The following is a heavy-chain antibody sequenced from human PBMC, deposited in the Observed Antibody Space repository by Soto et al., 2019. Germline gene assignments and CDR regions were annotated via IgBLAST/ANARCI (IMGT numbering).Heavy chain of an antibody. J-gene: IGHJ3*02. Sequence: GGSLRLSCAASGFTFSSYSMNWVRQAPGKGLEWVSSISSSSSYIYYTDSVKGRFTISRDNAKNSLYLQMNSLRAEDTAVYYCARDQEVLTATAAFDIWGQGTMVTVSS. CDR3: ARDQEVLTATAAFDI. CDR1: GFTFSSYS. D-gene: IGHD6-25*01. V-gene: IGHV3-21*01. CDR2: ISSSSSYI.